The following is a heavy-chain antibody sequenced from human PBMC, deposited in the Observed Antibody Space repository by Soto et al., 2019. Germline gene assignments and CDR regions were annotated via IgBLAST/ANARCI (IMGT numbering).Heavy chain of an antibody. CDR1: GDSLTNNHW. CDR2: IWHTGRP. J-gene: IGHJ4*02. V-gene: IGHV4-4*02. Sequence: QLQLRESGPGLVQPSGTLSLTCDVSGDSLTNNHWWSWVRQAPGKGLEWIGEIWHTGRPNHNPSLMSRLAIAIDKYKNQFSLKLSSVTASDTAVYYCVSDSRTGCSSINCYMHWGQGTLVTVSS. D-gene: IGHD2-15*01. CDR3: VSDSRTGCSSINCYMH.